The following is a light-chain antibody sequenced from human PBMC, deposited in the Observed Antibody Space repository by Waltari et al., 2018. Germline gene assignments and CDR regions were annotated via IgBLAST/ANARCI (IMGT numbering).Light chain of an antibody. CDR1: QGIGNY. Sequence: DIQMTQSPSSLSASVGDRITITCRASQGIGNYLAWYQQKPGKVPKLLISGASALQSGVPSRFSGSGSGTEFSLTISSLQPEDFATYYCQQLNSYPLTFGGGTKVEIK. V-gene: IGKV1-27*01. J-gene: IGKJ4*01. CDR2: GAS. CDR3: QQLNSYPLT.